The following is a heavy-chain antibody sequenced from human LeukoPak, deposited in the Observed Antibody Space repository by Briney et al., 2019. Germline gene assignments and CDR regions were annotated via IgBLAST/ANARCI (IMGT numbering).Heavy chain of an antibody. Sequence: SETLSLTCSVSGDAITGSSYYWGWIRQPPGKGLEWIGSMYYSGSTYSNPSLKSRVTMSADTSKNQFSLKLSSVSAADTAVYYCARQYYDNTGYYYFDYWAQGTLVTVSS. CDR2: MYYSGST. CDR1: GDAITGSSYY. CDR3: ARQYYDNTGYYYFDY. V-gene: IGHV4-39*01. J-gene: IGHJ4*02. D-gene: IGHD3-22*01.